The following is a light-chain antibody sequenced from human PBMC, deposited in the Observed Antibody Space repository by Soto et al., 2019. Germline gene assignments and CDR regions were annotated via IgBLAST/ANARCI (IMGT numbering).Light chain of an antibody. V-gene: IGKV1-5*03. CDR3: QPYNSYPYT. Sequence: DIQMTQSPSTLSASVGDRVTITCRASQSISSWLAWYQQKPGKAPKLLIYKASSLESGVPSRFSCSGSWTEFTLTISRLQPDDFATYYCQPYNSYPYTFGQGTKLEIK. J-gene: IGKJ2*01. CDR1: QSISSW. CDR2: KAS.